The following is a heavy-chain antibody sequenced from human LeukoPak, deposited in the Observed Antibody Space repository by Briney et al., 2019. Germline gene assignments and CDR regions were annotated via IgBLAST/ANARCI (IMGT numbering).Heavy chain of an antibody. V-gene: IGHV4-39*07. CDR2: IYYSGST. D-gene: IGHD3-22*01. CDR1: GGSISSSSYY. J-gene: IGHJ5*02. Sequence: PSETLSLTCTVSGGSISSSSYYWGWIRQPPGKGLEWIGSIYYSGSTYYNPSLKSRVTISVDTSKNQFSLNLTSVTAADTAVYYCAREYYYDSTISDWFDPWGQGTLVTVSS. CDR3: AREYYYDSTISDWFDP.